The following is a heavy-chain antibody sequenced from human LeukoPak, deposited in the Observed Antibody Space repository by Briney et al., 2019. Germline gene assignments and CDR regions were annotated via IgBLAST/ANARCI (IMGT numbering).Heavy chain of an antibody. J-gene: IGHJ6*02. CDR2: IYYSGST. CDR3: APLGLYYYGMDV. V-gene: IGHV4-39*07. CDR1: GGSISSSSYY. Sequence: NPSETLSLTCTVSGGSISSSSYYWGWIRQPPGKGLEWIGSIYYSGSTYYNPSLKSRVTISVDTSKNQFSLKLSSVTAADTAVYYCAPLGLYYYGMDVWGQGTTVTVSS.